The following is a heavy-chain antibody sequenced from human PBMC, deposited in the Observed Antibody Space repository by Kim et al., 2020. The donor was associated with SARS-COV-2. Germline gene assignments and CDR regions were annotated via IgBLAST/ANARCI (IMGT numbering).Heavy chain of an antibody. CDR3: AKWDSYYTPGEGPYFDY. CDR1: GFTFSSYA. J-gene: IGHJ4*02. Sequence: GGSLRLSCAASGFTFSSYAMSWVRQAPGKGLEWVSAISGSGGSTYYEDSVKGRFTISRDNSKNTLYLQMNSLRAEDTAVYYCAKWDSYYTPGEGPYFDYWGQGTLVTGSS. V-gene: IGHV3-23*01. CDR2: ISGSGGST. D-gene: IGHD2-2*02.